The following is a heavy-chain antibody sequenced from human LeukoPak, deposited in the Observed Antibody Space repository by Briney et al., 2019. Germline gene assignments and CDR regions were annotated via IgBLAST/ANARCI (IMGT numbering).Heavy chain of an antibody. Sequence: GGSLRLSCAASGFTFSNYWMHWVRQDPGKGLVWVSSITSSSSYIYYADSVKGRFTISRDNAKNSLYLQMNSLRAEDTAVYYCTRDGDTTMVGGYYYYMDVWGKGTTVTVSS. CDR2: ITSSSSYI. D-gene: IGHD5-18*01. J-gene: IGHJ6*03. V-gene: IGHV3-21*01. CDR3: TRDGDTTMVGGYYYYMDV. CDR1: GFTFSNYW.